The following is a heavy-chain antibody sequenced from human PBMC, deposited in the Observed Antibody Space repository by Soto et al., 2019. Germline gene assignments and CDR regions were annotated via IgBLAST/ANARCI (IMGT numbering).Heavy chain of an antibody. CDR3: ARDTDGLHY. V-gene: IGHV3-74*01. CDR1: GLIFSNYK. CDR2: INTDGSII. J-gene: IGHJ4*02. Sequence: SLRLSCAASGLIFSNYKMHWVRQAPGKGLVWVSRINTDGSIIDYADSVKGRFTVSRDNAKNTLYLQMNSLRADDTAVYYCARDTDGLHYWGQGQWSPSPQ.